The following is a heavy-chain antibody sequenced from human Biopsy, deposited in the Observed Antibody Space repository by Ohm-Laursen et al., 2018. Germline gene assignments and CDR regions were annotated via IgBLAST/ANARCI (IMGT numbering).Heavy chain of an antibody. Sequence: GATVKISCKASGNTFATYHIHWVRQAPGQGLEWMGVISPSGATTSFSQKFQGRITMTRDTSTSTVYTDLNSLGSEDTAVYYCARAGVGADGTDSYYYGMDVWGPGTTVTVSS. CDR1: GNTFATYH. D-gene: IGHD6-13*01. CDR2: ISPSGATT. V-gene: IGHV1-46*01. CDR3: ARAGVGADGTDSYYYGMDV. J-gene: IGHJ6*02.